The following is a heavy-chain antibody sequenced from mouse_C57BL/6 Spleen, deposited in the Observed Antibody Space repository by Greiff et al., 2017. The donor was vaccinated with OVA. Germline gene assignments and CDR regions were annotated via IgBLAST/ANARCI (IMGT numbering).Heavy chain of an antibody. D-gene: IGHD2-1*01. CDR3: ARDLGNYGYFDV. Sequence: VQLQQSGPELVKPGASVKISCKASGYAFSSSWMNWVKQRPGKGLEWIGRIYPGDGDTNYNGKFKGKATLTADKSSSTAYMQLSSLTSEDSAVYFCARDLGNYGYFDVWGTGTTVTVSS. CDR1: GYAFSSSW. CDR2: IYPGDGDT. V-gene: IGHV1-82*01. J-gene: IGHJ1*03.